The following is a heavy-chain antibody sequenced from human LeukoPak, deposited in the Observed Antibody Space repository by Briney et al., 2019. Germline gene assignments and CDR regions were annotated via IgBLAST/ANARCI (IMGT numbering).Heavy chain of an antibody. J-gene: IGHJ4*02. CDR2: IYYSGNT. D-gene: IGHD2/OR15-2a*01. CDR3: ARSGRGTFTSYWTYFDF. Sequence: PSETLSLTCTVSGGSISSYYWNWIRQPPGKGLEWLVYIYYSGNTNYNPSLESRVTISIDTSKSQISLRLSSVTAADTAVYYCARSGRGTFTSYWTYFDFWGQGTLVTVSS. CDR1: GGSISSYY. V-gene: IGHV4-59*01.